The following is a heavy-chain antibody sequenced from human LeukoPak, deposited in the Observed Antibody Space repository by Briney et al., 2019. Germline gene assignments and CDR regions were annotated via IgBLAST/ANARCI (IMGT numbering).Heavy chain of an antibody. CDR2: INTNTGNP. Sequence: ASVKVSCKASGYTFTNYAMNWMRQAPGQGLEWMGWINTNTGNPTYAQGFTGRFVFSLDTSVSTAYLQTNSLKAYDTAVYYCARGDGYSPADYWGQGTLVTVSS. CDR3: ARGDGYSPADY. J-gene: IGHJ4*02. CDR1: GYTFTNYA. V-gene: IGHV7-4-1*02. D-gene: IGHD5-24*01.